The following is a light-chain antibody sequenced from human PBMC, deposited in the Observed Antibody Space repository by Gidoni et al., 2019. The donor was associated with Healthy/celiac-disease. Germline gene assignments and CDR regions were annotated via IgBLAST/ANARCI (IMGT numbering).Light chain of an antibody. CDR3: QQYNSYST. J-gene: IGKJ2*01. CDR2: KAS. V-gene: IGKV1-5*03. CDR1: QSISSW. Sequence: DIQTTQSPSTLSASVGDRVTITCRASQSISSWLAWYQQKPGKAPKLLIYKASSLESGVPSRFSGSGSGTEFTLTISSLQPDVFATYYCQQYNSYSTFGQGTKLEIK.